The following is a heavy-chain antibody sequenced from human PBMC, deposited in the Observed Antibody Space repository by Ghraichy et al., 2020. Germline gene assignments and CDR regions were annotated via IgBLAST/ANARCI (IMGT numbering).Heavy chain of an antibody. V-gene: IGHV4-39*01. CDR1: GGSISSSSYY. D-gene: IGHD2-2*02. J-gene: IGHJ3*02. CDR3: ARNCSGNGCYKPFDI. CDR2: IYYSGST. Sequence: SETLSLICTVSGGSISSSSYYWGWIRQPPGKGLEWLGSIYYSGSTHYNPSLKSRVTISVDTSKNQFSLRLSSVTAADMAVYYCARNCSGNGCYKPFDIWGQGTLVTVSS.